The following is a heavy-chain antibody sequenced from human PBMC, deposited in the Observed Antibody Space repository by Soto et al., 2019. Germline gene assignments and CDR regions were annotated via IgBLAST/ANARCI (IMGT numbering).Heavy chain of an antibody. D-gene: IGHD6-13*01. CDR2: SSPLFSTT. J-gene: IGHJ4*02. CDR3: AASSSVAAAGYFKF. V-gene: IGHV1-69*01. Sequence: QVQLVQSGAEVKEPGSSVKVSCKATGDLFNNYAFNWVRQAPGQGLEWMRRSSPLFSTTNYAQKFQGRVTIGANELTTNVYLEVSNLESEDTAMYYCAASSSVAAAGYFKFWGQGTLVTVSP. CDR1: GDLFNNYA.